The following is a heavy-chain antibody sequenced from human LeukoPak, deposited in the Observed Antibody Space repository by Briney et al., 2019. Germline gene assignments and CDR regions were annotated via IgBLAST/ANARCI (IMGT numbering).Heavy chain of an antibody. Sequence: SETLSLTCAVYGGSFSGYYWSWIRQPPGKGLEWIGEINHSGSTNYNPSFKSRVTISVDTSKNQFSLKLSSVTAADTAVYYCARGSTYYDFWSGYYSWFDPWGQGTLVTVSS. V-gene: IGHV4-34*01. CDR1: GGSFSGYY. CDR2: INHSGST. D-gene: IGHD3-3*01. J-gene: IGHJ5*02. CDR3: ARGSTYYDFWSGYYSWFDP.